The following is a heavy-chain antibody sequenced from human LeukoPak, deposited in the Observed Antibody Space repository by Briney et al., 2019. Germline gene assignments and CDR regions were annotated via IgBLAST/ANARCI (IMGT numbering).Heavy chain of an antibody. CDR1: GYTFTSYG. Sequence: ASVKVSCKASGYTFTSYGISWVRQAPGQGLEWMGWISAYNGNTNYAQKLQGRVTMTTDTSTSTAYMELRSLRSDDMAVCYCARGSYVWGSYRPEATFDFDYWGQGTLVTVSS. D-gene: IGHD3-16*02. V-gene: IGHV1-18*03. J-gene: IGHJ4*02. CDR3: ARGSYVWGSYRPEATFDFDY. CDR2: ISAYNGNT.